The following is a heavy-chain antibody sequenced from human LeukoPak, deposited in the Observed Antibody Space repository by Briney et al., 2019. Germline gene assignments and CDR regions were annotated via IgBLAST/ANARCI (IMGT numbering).Heavy chain of an antibody. Sequence: SVKVSCKASGGTFSSYAISWVRQAPGQGLEWMGGIIPISGTANYAQKFQGRVTITADELTSTAYMELRSLRSDDTAVYYCASLKNSYDSSGYLVTDAFDIWGQGTMVTVSS. CDR1: GGTFSSYA. D-gene: IGHD3-22*01. V-gene: IGHV1-69*13. J-gene: IGHJ3*02. CDR3: ASLKNSYDSSGYLVTDAFDI. CDR2: IIPISGTA.